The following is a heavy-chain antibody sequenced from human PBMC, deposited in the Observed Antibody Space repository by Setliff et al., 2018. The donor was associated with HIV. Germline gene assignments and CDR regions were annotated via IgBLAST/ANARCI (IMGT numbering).Heavy chain of an antibody. CDR2: IIPIFGTT. CDR3: AGSILTGYYTFGADY. D-gene: IGHD3-9*01. V-gene: IGHV1-69*05. Sequence: SVKVSCKASGGTFSSYAISWVRQAPGQGLEWMGGIIPIFGTTNYAQKFQGRVTITTDESTTTAYMELSSLRSEDPALYYCAGSILTGYYTFGADYWGQGTLVTVSA. J-gene: IGHJ4*02. CDR1: GGTFSSYA.